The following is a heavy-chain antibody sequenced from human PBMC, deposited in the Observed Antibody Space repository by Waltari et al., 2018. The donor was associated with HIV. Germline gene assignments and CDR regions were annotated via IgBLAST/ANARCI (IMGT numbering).Heavy chain of an antibody. D-gene: IGHD6-13*01. V-gene: IGHV1-46*01. J-gene: IGHJ4*02. CDR3: ARGGPGSSWPY. CDR2: SNPGVRST. Sequence: QVQLVQSGAEVKKPGASVKVSCMASGYTFTSYYMHWVRQAPGQGLEWMGISNPGVRSTSYTQKFQGRVTMTRDTSTSTVYMELSSLRSEDTAVYYCARGGPGSSWPYWGQGTLVTVSS. CDR1: GYTFTSYY.